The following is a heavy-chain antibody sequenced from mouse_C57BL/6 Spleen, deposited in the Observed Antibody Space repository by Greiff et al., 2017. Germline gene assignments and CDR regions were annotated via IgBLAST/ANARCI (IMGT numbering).Heavy chain of an antibody. Sequence: VKLQQPGAELVMPGASVKLSCKASGYTFTSYWMHWVKQRPGQGLEWIGEIDPSDSYTNYNQKFKGKSTLTVDKSSSTAYMQLSSLTSEDSAVYYCARAHYSNPWYFDVWGTGTTVTVAS. CDR1: GYTFTSYW. J-gene: IGHJ1*03. D-gene: IGHD2-5*01. V-gene: IGHV1-69*01. CDR2: IDPSDSYT. CDR3: ARAHYSNPWYFDV.